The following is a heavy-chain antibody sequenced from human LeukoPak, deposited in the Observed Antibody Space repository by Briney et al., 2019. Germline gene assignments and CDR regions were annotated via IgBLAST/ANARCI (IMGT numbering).Heavy chain of an antibody. D-gene: IGHD3-16*01. CDR3: ARSRGTSLITRFDY. Sequence: SETLSLTCTVSGGSISNYYWSWIRQPAGKGLQWIGRINTSGNTNYNPSLESRVTMSVDTSKDQFSLKLTSVTAADTAVYFCARSRGTSLITRFDYWGQGTLVTVSS. V-gene: IGHV4-4*07. CDR2: INTSGNT. J-gene: IGHJ4*02. CDR1: GGSISNYY.